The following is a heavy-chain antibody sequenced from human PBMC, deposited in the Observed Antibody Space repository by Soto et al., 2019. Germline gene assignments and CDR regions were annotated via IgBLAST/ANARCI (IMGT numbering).Heavy chain of an antibody. V-gene: IGHV1-24*01. CDR1: GYTLTELS. CDR2: FYPECGET. Sequence: ASVKVSCKVSGYTLTELSMHWVRQAPGKGLEWMGGFYPECGETIYAQKFQGRVTMTGDRSTGTADMGLSRLRSEDTAVYYGAKVGGTPRWGQGTLVTVST. J-gene: IGHJ4*02. D-gene: IGHD1-1*01. CDR3: AKVGGTPR.